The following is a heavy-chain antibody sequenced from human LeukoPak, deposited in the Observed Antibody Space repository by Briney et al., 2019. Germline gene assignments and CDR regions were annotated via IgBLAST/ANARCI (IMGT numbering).Heavy chain of an antibody. CDR2: ISYDGSNK. Sequence: GSLRLSCAASGFTFSSYGMHWVRQAPGKGLEWVAVISYDGSNKYYADSVKGRFTISRDNSKNTLYLQMNSLRAEDTAVYYCAKDVHTYYYDSSGPTPVDYWGQGTLVTVSS. D-gene: IGHD3-22*01. CDR3: AKDVHTYYYDSSGPTPVDY. J-gene: IGHJ4*02. V-gene: IGHV3-30*18. CDR1: GFTFSSYG.